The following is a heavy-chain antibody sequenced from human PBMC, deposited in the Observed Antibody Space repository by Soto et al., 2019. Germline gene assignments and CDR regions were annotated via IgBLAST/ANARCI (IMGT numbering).Heavy chain of an antibody. J-gene: IGHJ5*02. D-gene: IGHD5-18*01. V-gene: IGHV3-30*04. CDR3: VRGGYLQNPGSDA. CDR2: ISYHGVNK. CDR1: GFSFGSHA. Sequence: QVQLVESGGGVVQPGTSLRLSCAASGFSFGSHAMHWVRQAPGKGLQWVAVISYHGVNKYYTDSVRGRFTVSRDNSKNTVYLQVDSLRSEDTGVYHCVRGGYLQNPGSDAWGQGTQVTVSS.